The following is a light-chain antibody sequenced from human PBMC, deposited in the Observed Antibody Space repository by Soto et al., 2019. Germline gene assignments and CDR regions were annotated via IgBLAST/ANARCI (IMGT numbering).Light chain of an antibody. V-gene: IGKV1-39*01. CDR3: QQSYSSPPWT. Sequence: DVQMTQSQSSLSASVGDRVTITCRASQSISNYLNWYQQKPGKAPQLLIFAASTVQSGVPSRFSGSGTGTDFTLIISSLQPEDFATYYCQQSYSSPPWTFGQGTKVDI. CDR2: AAS. J-gene: IGKJ1*01. CDR1: QSISNY.